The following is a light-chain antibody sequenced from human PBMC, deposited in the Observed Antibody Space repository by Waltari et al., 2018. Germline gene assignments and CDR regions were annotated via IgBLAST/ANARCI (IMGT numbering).Light chain of an antibody. V-gene: IGLV3-21*02. Sequence: SYVLTQPPSVSVAPGQTATITCGGDNIGTYSVHWYHQKPGQAPVLVVYDDRDRPSGIPERCSGSNSGNTATLTISRVEAADEADYYCQVWDNRRDHRWVFGGGTKLTVL. J-gene: IGLJ3*02. CDR1: NIGTYS. CDR2: DDR. CDR3: QVWDNRRDHRWV.